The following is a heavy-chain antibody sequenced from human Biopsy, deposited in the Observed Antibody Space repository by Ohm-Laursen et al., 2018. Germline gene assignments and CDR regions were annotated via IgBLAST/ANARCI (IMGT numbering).Heavy chain of an antibody. CDR3: ARDPGYDFWSGSDPFDI. V-gene: IGHV1-18*04. Sequence: SVKVSCKTSGYTFTAYGISWVRQAPGQGLDWMGWISTYNDDTNIAQKFKGRVSMTNDTSTRTAYMELRSLRSGDTAIYFCARDPGYDFWSGSDPFDIWGQGTLVTVS. D-gene: IGHD3-3*01. J-gene: IGHJ3*02. CDR1: GYTFTAYG. CDR2: ISTYNDDT.